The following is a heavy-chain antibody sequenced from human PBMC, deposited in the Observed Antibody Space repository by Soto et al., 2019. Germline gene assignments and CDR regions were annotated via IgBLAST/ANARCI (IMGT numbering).Heavy chain of an antibody. J-gene: IGHJ4*02. CDR3: ARAHYDSSGYYLPDY. V-gene: IGHV3-21*01. D-gene: IGHD3-22*01. CDR2: ISSSSSYI. CDR1: GFTFSSYS. Sequence: GSLRLSCAASGFTFSSYSMNWVRQARGKGLEWVSSISSSSSYIYYADSVKGRFTISRDNAKNSLYLQMNSLRAEDTAVYYCARAHYDSSGYYLPDYWGQGTLVTVSS.